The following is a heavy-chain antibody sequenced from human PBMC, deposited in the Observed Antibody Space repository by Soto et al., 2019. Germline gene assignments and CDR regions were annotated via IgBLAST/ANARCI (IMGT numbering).Heavy chain of an antibody. V-gene: IGHV3-30*03. CDR3: ARFRPGDPFDY. D-gene: IGHD7-27*01. J-gene: IGHJ4*02. CDR1: GFTFSSYG. Sequence: GGSLRLSCAASGFTFSSYGMHWVRQAPGKGLEWVAVISYDGSNKYYADSVKGRFTISRDNSKNTLYLQMNSLRAEDTAVYYCARFRPGDPFDYWGQGTLVTVSS. CDR2: ISYDGSNK.